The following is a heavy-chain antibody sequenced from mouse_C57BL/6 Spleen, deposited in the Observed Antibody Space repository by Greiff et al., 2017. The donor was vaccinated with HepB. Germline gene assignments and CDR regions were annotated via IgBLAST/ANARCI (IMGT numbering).Heavy chain of an antibody. J-gene: IGHJ1*03. D-gene: IGHD1-3*01. V-gene: IGHV5-4*01. CDR1: GFTFSSYA. CDR3: ASNSGYFDV. CDR2: ISDGGSYT. Sequence: EVQLVESGGGLVKPGGSLKLSCAASGFTFSSYAMSWVRQTPEKRLEWVATISDGGSYTYYPDNVKGRFTISRDNAKNNLYLQMSHLKSEDTAMYYCASNSGYFDVWGTGTTVTVSS.